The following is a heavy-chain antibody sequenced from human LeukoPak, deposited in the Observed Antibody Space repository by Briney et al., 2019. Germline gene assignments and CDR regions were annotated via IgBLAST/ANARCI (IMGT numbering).Heavy chain of an antibody. V-gene: IGHV4-34*01. CDR2: INHSGST. D-gene: IGHD6-6*01. CDR1: GGSFSGYY. J-gene: IGHJ3*02. Sequence: SETLSLTCAVYGGSFSGYYWSWIRQPPGKGLEWIGEINHSGSTYYNPSLKSRVTISVDTSKNQFSLKLSSVTAADTAVYYCARDFIAASYAFDIWGQGTMVTVSS. CDR3: ARDFIAASYAFDI.